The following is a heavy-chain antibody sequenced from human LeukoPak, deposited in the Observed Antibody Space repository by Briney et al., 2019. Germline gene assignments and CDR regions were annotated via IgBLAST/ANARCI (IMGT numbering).Heavy chain of an antibody. CDR3: ARGLEIHAPFDY. D-gene: IGHD3-3*01. Sequence: TSETLSLTCTVSGGSISSSGYYWSWIRQHPGKGLEWIGYIYYSGSTYYNPSLKSRVTISVDTSKNQFSLKLSSVTAADTAVYYCARGLEIHAPFDYWGQGTLVTVSS. J-gene: IGHJ4*02. CDR1: GGSISSSGYY. V-gene: IGHV4-31*03. CDR2: IYYSGST.